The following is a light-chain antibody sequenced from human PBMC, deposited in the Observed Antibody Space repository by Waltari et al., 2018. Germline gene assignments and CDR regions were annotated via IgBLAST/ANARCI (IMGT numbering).Light chain of an antibody. CDR1: QSISSY. V-gene: IGKV1-39*01. CDR2: AAS. J-gene: IGKJ1*01. CDR3: QQSYSTSTWT. Sequence: DIQMTQSPSSLSAYVGDRVTLTCRASQSISSYLNWYQQKPGKAPKLLIYAASSLQSGVPSRFSGSGSGTDFTLTISSLQPEDFATYYCQQSYSTSTWTFGQGTKVEIK.